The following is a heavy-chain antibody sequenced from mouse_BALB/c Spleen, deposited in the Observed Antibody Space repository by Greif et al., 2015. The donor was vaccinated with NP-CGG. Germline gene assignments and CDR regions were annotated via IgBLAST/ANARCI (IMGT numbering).Heavy chain of an antibody. D-gene: IGHD1-1*01. V-gene: IGHV3-6*02. CDR1: GYSITSGYY. J-gene: IGHJ2*01. Sequence: ESGPGLVKPSQSLSLTCSVTGYSITSGYYWNWIRQFPGNKLEWMGYISYDGSNNYNPSLKNRISITRDTSKNQFFLKLNSVTTEDTATYYCAREGYGSSYPFDYWGQGTTLTVSS. CDR2: ISYDGSN. CDR3: AREGYGSSYPFDY.